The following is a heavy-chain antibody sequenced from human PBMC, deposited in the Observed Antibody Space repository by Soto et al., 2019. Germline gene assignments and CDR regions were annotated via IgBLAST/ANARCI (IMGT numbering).Heavy chain of an antibody. V-gene: IGHV4-59*01. J-gene: IGHJ4*02. CDR1: GGSISSYY. CDR2: IYYSGST. CDR3: ARGGSGYSGYDDY. Sequence: PSETLSLTCTVSGGSISSYYWSWIRQPPGKGLEWIGYIYYSGSTNYNPSLKSRVTISVDTSKNQFSLKLSSVTAADTAVYYCARGGSGYSGYDDYWGQGTLVTVSS. D-gene: IGHD5-12*01.